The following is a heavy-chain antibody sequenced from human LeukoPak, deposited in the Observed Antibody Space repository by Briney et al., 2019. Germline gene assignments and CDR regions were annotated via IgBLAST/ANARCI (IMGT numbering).Heavy chain of an antibody. D-gene: IGHD3-22*01. J-gene: IGHJ4*02. Sequence: QSGGSLRLSCAASGFTFSIYAMSWVRQAPGKGLEWVSTISGSGNSTHYADSVKGRFTISRDNSKNTLYLQVSSLRAEDTAVYYCARVARDSSGYYLWEALDYWGQGTLVTVSS. CDR1: GFTFSIYA. V-gene: IGHV3-23*01. CDR2: ISGSGNST. CDR3: ARVARDSSGYYLWEALDY.